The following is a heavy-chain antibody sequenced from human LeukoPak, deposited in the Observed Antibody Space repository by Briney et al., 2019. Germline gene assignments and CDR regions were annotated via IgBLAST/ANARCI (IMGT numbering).Heavy chain of an antibody. J-gene: IGHJ5*02. V-gene: IGHV4-59*12. CDR2: IYYSGST. CDR1: GGSISSYY. CDR3: ARDAAYLPRQP. Sequence: PSETLSLTCTVSGGSISSYYWSWIRQPPGKGLEWIGYIYYSGSTNYNPSLKSRVTISVDTSKNQFSLKLSSVTAADTAVYYCARDAAYLPRQPWGQGTLVTVSS. D-gene: IGHD2/OR15-2a*01.